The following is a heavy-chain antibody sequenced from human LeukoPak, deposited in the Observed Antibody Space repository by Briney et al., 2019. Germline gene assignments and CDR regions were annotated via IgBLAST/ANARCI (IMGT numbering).Heavy chain of an antibody. CDR2: INHSGST. J-gene: IGHJ5*02. CDR3: ARGGPYYYGSGPFGFDP. CDR1: GGSFSGYY. Sequence: SETLSLTCAVYGGSFSGYYWSWIRQPPGKGLEWIGEINHSGSTNYNPSLKSRVTISVDTSKNQFSLKLSSVTAADTAVYCCARGGPYYYGSGPFGFDPWGQGTLVTVSS. D-gene: IGHD3-10*01. V-gene: IGHV4-34*01.